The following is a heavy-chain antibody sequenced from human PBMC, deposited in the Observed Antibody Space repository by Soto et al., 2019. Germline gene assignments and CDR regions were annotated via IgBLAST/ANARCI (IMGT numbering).Heavy chain of an antibody. CDR3: AKDFYDSSGYLFDY. Sequence: QVPLAESGGGVVQPGRSLRLSCAASGFTFSSYAMHWVRQAPGKGLEWVAVISYDGSNKYYADSVKGRFTISRDNSKNTLYLQMNSLRAEDTAVYYCAKDFYDSSGYLFDYWGQGTLVTVSS. D-gene: IGHD3-22*01. CDR2: ISYDGSNK. J-gene: IGHJ4*02. CDR1: GFTFSSYA. V-gene: IGHV3-30-3*01.